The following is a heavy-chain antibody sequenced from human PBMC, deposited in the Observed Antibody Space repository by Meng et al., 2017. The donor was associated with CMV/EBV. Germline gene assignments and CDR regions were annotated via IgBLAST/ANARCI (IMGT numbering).Heavy chain of an antibody. CDR3: TRDAHLTTVTPNWFDP. CDR1: GDTFTDYY. J-gene: IGHJ5*02. D-gene: IGHD4-17*01. CDR2: INPNSGDT. Sequence: QGQQVQSGAELRQPGASGKVSCKASGDTFTDYYMHWVRQAPGQGLEWMGCINPNSGDTNYAQKFPGRVTMTRDTSISTAYMELSRLRSDDTAVYYCTRDAHLTTVTPNWFDPWGQGTLVTVSS. V-gene: IGHV1-2*02.